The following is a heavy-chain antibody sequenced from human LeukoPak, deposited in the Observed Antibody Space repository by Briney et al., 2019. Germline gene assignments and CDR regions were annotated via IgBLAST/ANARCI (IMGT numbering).Heavy chain of an antibody. D-gene: IGHD3-22*01. V-gene: IGHV3-33*06. CDR2: IWYDGSNK. Sequence: GRSLRLSCAASGFTFSSYGMHWVRQAPGKGLEWVAVIWYDGSNKYYADSVKGRFTISRDNSKNTLYLQMNSLRAEDTAVYYCAKDHDDSSGYYYAAFDIWGQGTMGTVSS. J-gene: IGHJ3*02. CDR3: AKDHDDSSGYYYAAFDI. CDR1: GFTFSSYG.